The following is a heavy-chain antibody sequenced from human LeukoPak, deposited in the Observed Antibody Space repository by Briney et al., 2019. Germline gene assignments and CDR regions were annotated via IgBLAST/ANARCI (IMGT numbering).Heavy chain of an antibody. CDR3: AGGVMRGDYY. CDR1: GGSISSGDYY. V-gene: IGHV4-30-4*08. CDR2: IYYCGST. J-gene: IGHJ4*02. Sequence: SETLSLTCTVSGGSISSGDYYWSWIRQPPGKGLEWIGYIYYCGSTYYNPSLKSRVTISVDTSKNQFSLKLSSVTAADTAVYYCAGGVMRGDYYWGQGTLVTVSS. D-gene: IGHD3-16*01.